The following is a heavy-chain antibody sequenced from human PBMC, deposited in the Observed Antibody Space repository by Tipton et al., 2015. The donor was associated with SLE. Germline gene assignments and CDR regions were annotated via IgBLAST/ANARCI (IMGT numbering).Heavy chain of an antibody. CDR2: ISGSGTTT. J-gene: IGHJ4*02. D-gene: IGHD6-19*01. CDR3: ARRRGEQWLVRVFDY. Sequence: SLRLSCAASGFTFSNYAMTWVRQAPGKGLEWVSGISGSGTTTDYADSVKGRFTISRDNSKNTLYLQMNSLSAEDTAVYYCARRRGEQWLVRVFDYWGQGTLVTVSS. V-gene: IGHV3-23*01. CDR1: GFTFSNYA.